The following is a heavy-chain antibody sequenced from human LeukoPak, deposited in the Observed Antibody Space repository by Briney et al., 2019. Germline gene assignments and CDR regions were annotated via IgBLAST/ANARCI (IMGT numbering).Heavy chain of an antibody. CDR3: ARDMAGAYYFDY. D-gene: IGHD1-26*01. CDR2: ISSSSSYI. J-gene: IGHJ4*02. Sequence: GGSLRLSCAASGFTFSSYSMNWVRQAPGKGLEWVSSISSSSSYIYYADSVKGRFTISRGNAKNSLYLQMNSLRAEDTAVYYCARDMAGAYYFDYWGQGTLVTVSS. V-gene: IGHV3-21*01. CDR1: GFTFSSYS.